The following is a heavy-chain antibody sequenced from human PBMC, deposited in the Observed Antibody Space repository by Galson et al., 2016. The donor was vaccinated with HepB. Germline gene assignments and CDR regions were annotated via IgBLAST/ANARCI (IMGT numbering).Heavy chain of an antibody. D-gene: IGHD5-18*01. CDR2: LYYSVST. V-gene: IGHV4-39*01. CDR1: GFSLTTTHMC. CDR3: ARRYSYGTFDY. Sequence: LVKPTQTLTLTCSFSGFSLTTTHMCVSWIRQPPGKGLGWIGNLYYSVSTYHTPSLQSRVTISVDPSKNQFSLKLCSVTAADTAVYYCARRYSYGTFDYWGQGTLVTVSS. J-gene: IGHJ4*02.